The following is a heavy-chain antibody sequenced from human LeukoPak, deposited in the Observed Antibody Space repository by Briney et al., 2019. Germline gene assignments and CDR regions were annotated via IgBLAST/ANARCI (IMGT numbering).Heavy chain of an antibody. CDR3: TTSDYDSSGYYYDY. D-gene: IGHD3-22*01. J-gene: IGHJ4*02. Sequence: GGSLRLSCAASGFTFSGSAMHWVRQASGKGLEWVGRIRSKANSYATAYAASVKDRFTISRDDSKNTAYLQMNSLKTEDTAVYYCTTSDYDSSGYYYDYWGQGTLVTVSS. CDR2: IRSKANSYAT. V-gene: IGHV3-73*01. CDR1: GFTFSGSA.